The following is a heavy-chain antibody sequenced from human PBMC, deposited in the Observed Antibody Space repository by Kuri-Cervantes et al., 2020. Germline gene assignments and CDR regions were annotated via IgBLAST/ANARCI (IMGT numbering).Heavy chain of an antibody. J-gene: IGHJ4*02. D-gene: IGHD6-19*01. V-gene: IGHV3-15*01. CDR3: TTGSRKGSVSVGGTAPTFDL. CDR1: GFTFSNAW. Sequence: GESLKISCAASGFTFSNAWMSWVRQAPGKGLEWVGRIKSKTDGGTTDYAAPVKGRFTISRDDSKNTLYLQMNSLKTEDTAVYYCTTGSRKGSVSVGGTAPTFDLWGPGTLVTVSS. CDR2: IKSKTDGGTT.